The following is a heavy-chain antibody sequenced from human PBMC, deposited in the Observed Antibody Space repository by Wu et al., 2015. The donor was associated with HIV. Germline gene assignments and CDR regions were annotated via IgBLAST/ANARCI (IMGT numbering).Heavy chain of an antibody. CDR1: GYTFTRYD. CDR3: ARLAIAAAGPLFDY. J-gene: IGHJ4*02. D-gene: IGHD6-13*01. V-gene: IGHV1-2*02. CDR2: INPNRGGT. Sequence: QVQLVQSGAEVKQPGASVKVSCKASGYTFTRYDINWVRQAPGQGPEWLGWINPNRGGTKYAQKFQGRVTMTRDTAVSTAYLELSRLRSDDTAVYYCARLAIAAAGPLFDYWGQGTLVTVSS.